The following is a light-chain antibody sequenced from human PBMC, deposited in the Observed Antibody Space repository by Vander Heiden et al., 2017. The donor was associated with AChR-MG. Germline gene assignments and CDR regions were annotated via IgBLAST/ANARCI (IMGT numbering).Light chain of an antibody. CDR1: TLSKQF. Sequence: ELPQPPSLSVSPGQTARITCSGDTLSKQFAYWYQQKAGQAPVLVIFRDTERPSGIPERFSGSTSGTTVTLTISGVQAEDEADYYCQSTDATVNVLFGGGTKLTVL. CDR3: QSTDATVNVL. CDR2: RDT. J-gene: IGLJ2*01. V-gene: IGLV3-25*03.